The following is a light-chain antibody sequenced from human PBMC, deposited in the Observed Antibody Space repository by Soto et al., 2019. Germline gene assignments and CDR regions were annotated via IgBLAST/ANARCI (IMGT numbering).Light chain of an antibody. CDR3: QHYDNLPPFT. Sequence: DIQMTQSPSSLSASVGDRVTITCQASQDIRKYLNWYQQKPGRAPKLLIYGASNLETGVPSRFSGSGYGTDFTFAISSLQPEYIATYYCQHYDNLPPFTFGPGTKVAIK. CDR1: QDIRKY. J-gene: IGKJ3*01. V-gene: IGKV1-33*01. CDR2: GAS.